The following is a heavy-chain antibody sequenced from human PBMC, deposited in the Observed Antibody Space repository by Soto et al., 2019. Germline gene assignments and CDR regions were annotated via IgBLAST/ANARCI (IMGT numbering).Heavy chain of an antibody. J-gene: IGHJ4*02. Sequence: PGGSLRLSCAASGFTFSSYGMHWVRQAPGKGLEWVAVISYDGSNKYYADSVKGRFTISRDNSKNTLYLQMNSLRAEDTAVYYCAKDRVSRIAVAGTRVGLGYWGQGTLVTVSS. V-gene: IGHV3-30*18. CDR2: ISYDGSNK. CDR1: GFTFSSYG. D-gene: IGHD6-19*01. CDR3: AKDRVSRIAVAGTRVGLGY.